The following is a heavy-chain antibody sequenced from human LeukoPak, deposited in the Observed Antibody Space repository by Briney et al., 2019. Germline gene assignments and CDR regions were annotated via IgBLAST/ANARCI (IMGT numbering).Heavy chain of an antibody. Sequence: PSETLSLTCTVSGGSISSSSYYWGWIRQPPGKGLEWIGSIYYSGSTYYNPSLKSRVTISVDTSKNQFSLKLSSVTAADTAVYYCASVIGYCSSTSCYTDCWGQGTLVTVSS. V-gene: IGHV4-39*01. J-gene: IGHJ4*02. D-gene: IGHD2-2*01. CDR3: ASVIGYCSSTSCYTDC. CDR1: GGSISSSSYY. CDR2: IYYSGST.